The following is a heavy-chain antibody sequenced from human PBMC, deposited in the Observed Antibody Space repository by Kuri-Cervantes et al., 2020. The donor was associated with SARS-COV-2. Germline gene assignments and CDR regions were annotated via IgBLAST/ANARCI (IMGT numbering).Heavy chain of an antibody. Sequence: SETLSLTCSVSGGSMGNYYWTWIRQPPGKGLEWIGDVYKSGSSNSNPSLKSRVTISLDTSKNQFSLRLTSVTAADTAVYFCAKYGTDDCLSTYFGRGSWFDPWGQGTLVTVSS. V-gene: IGHV4-59*01. D-gene: IGHD3-3*01. CDR1: GGSMGNYY. J-gene: IGHJ5*02. CDR3: AKYGTDDCLSTYFGRGSWFDP. CDR2: VYKSGSS.